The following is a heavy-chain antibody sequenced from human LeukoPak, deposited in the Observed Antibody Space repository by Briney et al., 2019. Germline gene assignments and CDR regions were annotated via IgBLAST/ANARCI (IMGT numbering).Heavy chain of an antibody. D-gene: IGHD3-10*01. Sequence: GGPLRLSCAASGFTFSSYAMHWVRQAPGKGLEWVAVISYDGSNKFYADSVKGRFTLSRDNSKNTLYLQMNSLRIEDTAVYYCGRGSVGFGELNYWGQGTLVTVSS. CDR3: GRGSVGFGELNY. CDR1: GFTFSSYA. CDR2: ISYDGSNK. J-gene: IGHJ4*02. V-gene: IGHV3-30-3*01.